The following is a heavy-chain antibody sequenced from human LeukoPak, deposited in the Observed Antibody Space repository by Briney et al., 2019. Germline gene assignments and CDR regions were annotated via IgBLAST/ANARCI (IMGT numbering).Heavy chain of an antibody. CDR1: GGSFSGYY. CDR2: INHSGST. V-gene: IGHV4-34*01. CDR3: AGWYYYYYGMDV. D-gene: IGHD6-19*01. J-gene: IGHJ6*02. Sequence: PSETLSLTCGIYGGSFSGYYWTWIRQPPGKGLEWIGEINHSGSTNYNPSLKSRVTISVDTSKNQFSLKLSSVTAADTAVYYCAGWYYYYYGMDVWGQGTKVTVSS.